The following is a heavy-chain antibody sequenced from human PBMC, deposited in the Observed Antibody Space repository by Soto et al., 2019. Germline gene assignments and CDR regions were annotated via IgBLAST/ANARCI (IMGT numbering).Heavy chain of an antibody. CDR3: ARGRQQLTHFDY. CDR2: INHSGST. D-gene: IGHD6-13*01. Sequence: SETLSLTCAVYGGSFSGYYWSWIRQPPGKGLEWIGEINHSGSTNYNPSLKSRVTISVDTSKNQFSLKLSSVTAADTAVYYCARGRQQLTHFDYWGQGTLVTVSS. CDR1: GGSFSGYY. J-gene: IGHJ4*02. V-gene: IGHV4-34*01.